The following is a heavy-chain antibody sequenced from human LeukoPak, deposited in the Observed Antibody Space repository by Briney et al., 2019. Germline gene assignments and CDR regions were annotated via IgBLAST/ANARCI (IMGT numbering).Heavy chain of an antibody. CDR2: IKSKTDGGTT. J-gene: IGHJ4*02. CDR1: GFTFSNAW. V-gene: IGHV3-15*01. CDR3: TTGYDYGDPGYFDY. Sequence: PGGSLRLSCAASGFTFSNAWMSWVRQAPGKGLEWVGRIKSKTDGGTTDYAATVKGRFTISRDDSKNTLYLQMNSLKTEDTAVYYCTTGYDYGDPGYFDYWGQGTLVTVSS. D-gene: IGHD4-17*01.